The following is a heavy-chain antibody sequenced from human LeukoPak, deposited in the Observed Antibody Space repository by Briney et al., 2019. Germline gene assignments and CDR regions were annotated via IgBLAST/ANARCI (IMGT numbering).Heavy chain of an antibody. J-gene: IGHJ4*02. CDR3: AVPAGTGVHNS. CDR2: INPNSGGT. CDR1: GYTFSDYY. Sequence: ASVKVSCKASGYTFSDYYMHWVRQAPGQGLEWMGWINPNSGGTNYAQKFQDRVTITRDTSISTAYMELSRLRSDDTAVYYCAVPAGTGVHNSWGQGTLVTVSS. D-gene: IGHD7-27*01. V-gene: IGHV1-2*02.